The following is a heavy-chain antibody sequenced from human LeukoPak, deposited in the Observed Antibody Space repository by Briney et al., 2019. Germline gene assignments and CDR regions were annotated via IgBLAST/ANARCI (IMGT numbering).Heavy chain of an antibody. CDR1: GGSFSGYY. Sequence: PSETLSLTCAIYGGSFSGYYWSWIRQPPGKGLEWIGEINHSGSTNYNPSLKSRVTISVDTSKNQFSLKLSSVTAADTAVYYCARGPVVVAATTRFNWFDPWGQGTLVTVSS. V-gene: IGHV4-34*01. CDR2: INHSGST. D-gene: IGHD2-15*01. CDR3: ARGPVVVAATTRFNWFDP. J-gene: IGHJ5*02.